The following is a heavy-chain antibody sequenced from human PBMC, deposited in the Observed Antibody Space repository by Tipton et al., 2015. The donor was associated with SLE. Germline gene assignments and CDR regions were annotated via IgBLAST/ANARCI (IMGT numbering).Heavy chain of an antibody. J-gene: IGHJ4*02. D-gene: IGHD3-22*01. CDR3: AKEVRPYLYDSSGYCDY. V-gene: IGHV3-23*01. CDR1: GFTYSSYW. Sequence: SLRLSCAASGFTYSSYWMHWVRQAPGKGLEWVSGINNSGGSTNNADSVKGRFTISRDNSKNTLYLQMNSLRAEDTAVYFCAKEVRPYLYDSSGYCDYWGQGTLVTVSS. CDR2: INNSGGST.